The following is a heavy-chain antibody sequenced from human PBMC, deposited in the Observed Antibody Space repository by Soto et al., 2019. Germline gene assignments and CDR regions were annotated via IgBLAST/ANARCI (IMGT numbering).Heavy chain of an antibody. CDR1: GYTFTSNG. Sequence: QGPLVQSGGEVKKPGASVKVSCKASGYTFTSNGISWVRRAPGQGLEWMGWISGYNGDTDYAQKFQGRVTMTTDTSTSTAYMEVRSLRPDDTAVYYCARDKPQQIVGYNYYYGLDVWGQGTTVTVSS. CDR2: ISGYNGDT. V-gene: IGHV1-18*04. J-gene: IGHJ6*02. CDR3: ARDKPQQIVGYNYYYGLDV. D-gene: IGHD6-6*01.